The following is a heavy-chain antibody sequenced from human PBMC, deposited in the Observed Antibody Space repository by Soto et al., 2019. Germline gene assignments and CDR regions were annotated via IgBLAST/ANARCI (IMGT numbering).Heavy chain of an antibody. J-gene: IGHJ4*02. V-gene: IGHV1-8*01. CDR2: MNPNSGNT. CDR3: ARGHRANITIFGVVITTDEYYFDY. D-gene: IGHD3-3*01. CDR1: GYTFTSYD. Sequence: ALVKVSCKASGYTFTSYDINWVRQATGQGLEWMGWMNPNSGNTGYAQKFQGRVTMTRNTSISTAYMELSSLRSEDTAVYYCARGHRANITIFGVVITTDEYYFDYWGQGTLVTVSS.